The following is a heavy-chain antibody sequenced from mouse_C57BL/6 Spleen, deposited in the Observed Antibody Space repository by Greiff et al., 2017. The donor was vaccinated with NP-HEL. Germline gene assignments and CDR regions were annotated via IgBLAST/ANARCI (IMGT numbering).Heavy chain of an antibody. CDR3: ASNYGSSYGYFDV. D-gene: IGHD1-1*01. CDR1: GYAFSSSW. Sequence: VQRVESGPELVKPGASVKISCKASGYAFSSSWMNWVKQRPGKGLEWIGRIYPGDGDTNYNGKFKGKATLTADKSSSTAYMQLSSLTSEDSAVYFCASNYGSSYGYFDVWGTGTTVTVSS. CDR2: IYPGDGDT. J-gene: IGHJ1*03. V-gene: IGHV1-82*01.